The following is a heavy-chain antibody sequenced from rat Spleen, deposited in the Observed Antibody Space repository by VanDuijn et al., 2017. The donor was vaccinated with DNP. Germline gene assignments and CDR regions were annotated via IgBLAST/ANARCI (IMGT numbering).Heavy chain of an antibody. J-gene: IGHJ2*01. CDR1: AYSITSHY. CDR2: ISYSGTT. V-gene: IGHV3-1*01. Sequence: EVQLQESGPGLVKPSQSLSLTCSVTAYSITSHYWGWIRRFPGNKMEWIGHISYSGTTSYHPSLKSRISITRDTSKNQFFLQLNSVTTEDTATYYCARYTTGVDYWGQGVMVTVSS. D-gene: IGHD1-11*01. CDR3: ARYTTGVDY.